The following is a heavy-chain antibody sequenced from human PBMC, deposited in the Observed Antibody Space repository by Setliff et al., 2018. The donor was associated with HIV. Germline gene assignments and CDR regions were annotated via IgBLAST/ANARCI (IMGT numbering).Heavy chain of an antibody. CDR1: GGSFSNYY. V-gene: IGHV4-34*01. D-gene: IGHD1-1*01. J-gene: IGHJ4*02. CDR3: ARCRGTLYYFDY. CDR2: INHRGST. Sequence: PSETLSLTCAVYGGSFSNYYWSWIRQPPGKGLEWIGEINHRGSTNYNPSLKSRVSISVDTSKNQFSLKLSPVTAADTAVYYRARCRGTLYYFDYWGQGTLVTVSS.